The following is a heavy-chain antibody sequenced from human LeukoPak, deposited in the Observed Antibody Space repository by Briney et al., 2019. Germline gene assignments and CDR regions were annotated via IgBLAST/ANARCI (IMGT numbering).Heavy chain of an antibody. J-gene: IGHJ4*02. Sequence: GGSLRLSCATSGFSFSTYAMSWVRQAPGKGLEWVSAIGSSGSSTYYADSVKGRFTISRDNAKNSLYLQMNSLRAEDTAVYYCARVLGSSGWSDYWGQGTLVTVSS. V-gene: IGHV3-21*01. CDR1: GFSFSTYA. D-gene: IGHD6-19*01. CDR2: IGSSGSST. CDR3: ARVLGSSGWSDY.